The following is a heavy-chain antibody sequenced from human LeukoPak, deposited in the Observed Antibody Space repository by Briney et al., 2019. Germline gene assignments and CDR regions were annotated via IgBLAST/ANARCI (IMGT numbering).Heavy chain of an antibody. CDR3: AREPSGAHIDY. J-gene: IGHJ4*02. CDR1: GYTFTSYG. V-gene: IGHV1-46*01. D-gene: IGHD4/OR15-4a*01. CDR2: INPSGGST. Sequence: ASVKVSCTASGYTFTSYGISWVRQAPGQGLEWMGIINPSGGSTSYAQKFQGRVTMTRDTSTSTVYMELSSLRSEDTAVYYCAREPSGAHIDYWGQGTLVTVSS.